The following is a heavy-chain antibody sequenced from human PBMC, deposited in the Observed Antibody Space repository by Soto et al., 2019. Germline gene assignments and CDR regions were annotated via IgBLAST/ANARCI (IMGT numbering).Heavy chain of an antibody. CDR1: GGSISSYY. CDR2: IYYSGST. J-gene: IGHJ4*02. CDR3: AREKTTIGDFDY. D-gene: IGHD1-7*01. Sequence: TLSLTCTVSGGSISSYYWSRIRQPPGKGLEWIGFIYYSGSTNYNPSLKSRVTISVDTSKNQFSLKLSSVTAADTAVYYCAREKTTIGDFDYWGQGTLVTVSS. V-gene: IGHV4-59*01.